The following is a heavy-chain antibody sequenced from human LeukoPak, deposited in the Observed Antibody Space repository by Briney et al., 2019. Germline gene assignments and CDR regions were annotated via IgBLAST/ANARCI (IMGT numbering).Heavy chain of an antibody. V-gene: IGHV6-1*01. CDR3: VRGQWNSIYYFDS. J-gene: IGHJ4*02. CDR2: TYYRSKFYN. D-gene: IGHD6-19*01. CDR1: GDSVSRNNAG. Sequence: SQTLSLTSAISGDSVSRNNAGWNWIRQSPSGGLEWLGRTYYRSKFYNDYAVSVQSRITIDPDTSRNQFSLQLNSVTPEDTAIYYCVRGQWNSIYYFDSWGQGTLVTVSS.